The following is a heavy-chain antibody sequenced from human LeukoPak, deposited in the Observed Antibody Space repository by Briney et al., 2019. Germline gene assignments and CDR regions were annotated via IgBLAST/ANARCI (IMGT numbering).Heavy chain of an antibody. CDR2: IRQDGSEI. J-gene: IGHJ4*02. D-gene: IGHD1-14*01. CDR3: ARHPEKNSPYFEN. V-gene: IGHV3-7*01. Sequence: GGSLRLSCAASGFMFSNYWMNWVRQAPGKGLEWVANIRQDGSEIHYVDSVKGRFTISRDNAKNSLYLQMNTLRAEDTGVYYCARHPEKNSPYFENWGQGTLLTVSP. CDR1: GFMFSNYW.